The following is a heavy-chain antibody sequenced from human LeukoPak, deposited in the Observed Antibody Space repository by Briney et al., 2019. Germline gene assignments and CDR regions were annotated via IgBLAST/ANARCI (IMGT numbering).Heavy chain of an antibody. V-gene: IGHV3-30*02. CDR1: GFTFSSYG. D-gene: IGHD4-17*01. Sequence: GGSLRLSCAASGFTFSSYGMHWVRQAPGKGLEWVAFIRYDGSNKYYADSVKGRFTISRDNSKNTLYLQMNSLRAEDTAVYYCATTTVTTADRDYYYYGMDVWGQGTTVTVSS. CDR3: ATTTVTTADRDYYYYGMDV. CDR2: IRYDGSNK. J-gene: IGHJ6*02.